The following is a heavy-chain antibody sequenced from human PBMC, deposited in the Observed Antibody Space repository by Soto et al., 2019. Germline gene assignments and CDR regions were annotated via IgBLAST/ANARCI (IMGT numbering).Heavy chain of an antibody. CDR2: IYYSGST. Sequence: KASETLSLTCTVSGGSISISSYYWGCIRQPPGKGLEWIGSIYYSGSTYYNPSLKSRVTISVDTSKNQFSLKLSSVTAADTAVYYCARHDSSGWYYFDYWGQGTLVTVSS. CDR1: GGSISISSYY. J-gene: IGHJ4*02. CDR3: ARHDSSGWYYFDY. V-gene: IGHV4-39*01. D-gene: IGHD6-19*01.